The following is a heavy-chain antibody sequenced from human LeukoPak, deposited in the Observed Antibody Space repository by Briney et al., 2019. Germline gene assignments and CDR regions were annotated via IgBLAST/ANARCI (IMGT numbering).Heavy chain of an antibody. J-gene: IGHJ4*02. Sequence: GASVKVSCKASGGTFSSYAISWVRQAPGQGLEWMGRINPNSGGTNYAQKFQGRVTMTRDTSISTAYMELSRLRSDDTAVYYCARELVAMPRGDWGQGTLVTVSS. D-gene: IGHD5-12*01. CDR2: INPNSGGT. CDR3: ARELVAMPRGD. V-gene: IGHV1-2*06. CDR1: GGTFSSYA.